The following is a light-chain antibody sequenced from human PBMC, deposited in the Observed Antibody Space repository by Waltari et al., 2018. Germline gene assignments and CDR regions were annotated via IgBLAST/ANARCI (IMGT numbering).Light chain of an antibody. Sequence: IVMTQSPATLSVRRGGRATLSCRASQSIRIMLAWYQQKPGQAPRLLIHGASTRATGIPATFSGSGSGTDFTLTISSLQSEDFAVYYCQQYNDWPLTFGGGTKVEIK. J-gene: IGKJ4*01. CDR3: QQYNDWPLT. CDR1: QSIRIM. V-gene: IGKV3-15*01. CDR2: GAS.